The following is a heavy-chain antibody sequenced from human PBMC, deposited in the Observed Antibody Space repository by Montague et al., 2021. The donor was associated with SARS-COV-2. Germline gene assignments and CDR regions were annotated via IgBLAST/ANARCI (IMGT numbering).Heavy chain of an antibody. Sequence: SPRLSCAASGFTFTSYSMHWVRQAPGKGLEWLAIVSFNGAKQYYADSVNGRFTISRDNSKNTLFLQMNSLRAEDTAVYFCARVKTGPYVPIDFWGQGTLVTVSS. CDR3: ARVKTGPYVPIDF. CDR1: GFTFTSYS. V-gene: IGHV3-30*04. J-gene: IGHJ4*02. D-gene: IGHD1-1*01. CDR2: VSFNGAKQ.